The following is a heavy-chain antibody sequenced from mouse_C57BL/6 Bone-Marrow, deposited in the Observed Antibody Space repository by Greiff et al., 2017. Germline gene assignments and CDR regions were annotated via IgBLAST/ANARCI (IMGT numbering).Heavy chain of an antibody. V-gene: IGHV5-6*01. CDR2: ISSGGSYT. CDR1: GFTFSSYG. J-gene: IGHJ2*01. Sequence: VQLKQSGGDLVQPGGSLKFSCAASGFTFSSYGMSWVRQTPDKRLEWVATISSGGSYTYYPDSVKGRCTISRDNAKNTLYLQMSSLKSEDTAMYYCARRLYAYAGRYYFDYCGQGTTLTVSS. CDR3: ARRLYAYAGRYYFDY. D-gene: IGHD2-2*01.